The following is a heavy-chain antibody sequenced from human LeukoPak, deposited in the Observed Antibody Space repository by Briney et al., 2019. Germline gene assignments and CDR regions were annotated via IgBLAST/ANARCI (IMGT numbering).Heavy chain of an antibody. CDR3: ARVSGYDWESFYDY. V-gene: IGHV4-59*01. CDR1: GGSLSTYY. D-gene: IGHD5-12*01. J-gene: IGHJ4*02. Sequence: PSETLSLTRTVSGGSLSTYYWSWIRQPPGKGPEWIGYIYYTESTFYNPTLKTRVTISVATAKNQFSLKLSSVTAADTAVCYCARVSGYDWESFYDYWGQGTLVTVSS. CDR2: IYYTEST.